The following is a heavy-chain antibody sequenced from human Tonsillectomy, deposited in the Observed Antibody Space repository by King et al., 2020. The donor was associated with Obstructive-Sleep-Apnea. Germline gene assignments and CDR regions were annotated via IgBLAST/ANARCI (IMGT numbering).Heavy chain of an antibody. D-gene: IGHD1-26*01. CDR2: ISSSSSYI. CDR3: ARRVGRDVYYGMDV. J-gene: IGHJ6*02. V-gene: IGHV3-21*01. Sequence: VQLVESGGGLVKPGGSLRLSCAASGFTFSSYSMNWVRQAPGKGLEWVSSISSSSSYIYYADSVKGRLTNSRDNAKNSLYLQMNSLRAEDTAVYYCARRVGRDVYYGMDVWGQGTTVTVSS. CDR1: GFTFSSYS.